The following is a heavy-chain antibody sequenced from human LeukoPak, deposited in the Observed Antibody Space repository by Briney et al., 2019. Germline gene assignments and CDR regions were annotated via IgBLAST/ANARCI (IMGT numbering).Heavy chain of an antibody. J-gene: IGHJ4*02. Sequence: ASVKVSCTASGFTFTTSYLHWVRQAPGPGFGWMGWINSYSGGTISAQKFQGRVTMTRDTSISTAYMELSGLRSDDTAVYFCARQGAAASFDHWGQGTLVTVSS. CDR3: ARQGAAASFDH. V-gene: IGHV1-2*02. CDR1: GFTFTTSY. CDR2: INSYSGGT. D-gene: IGHD6-13*01.